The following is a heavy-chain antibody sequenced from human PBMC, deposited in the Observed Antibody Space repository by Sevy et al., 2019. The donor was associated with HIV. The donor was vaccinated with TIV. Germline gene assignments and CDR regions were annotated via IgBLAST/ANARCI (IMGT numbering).Heavy chain of an antibody. J-gene: IGHJ6*02. CDR3: GRDLDYVILTGYAYYYGMDV. CDR2: INTNTGNP. D-gene: IGHD3-9*01. V-gene: IGHV7-4-1*02. Sequence: ASVKVSCKASGYTFTSYAMNWVRQAPGQGLEWMGWINTNTGNPTYAQGFTGRFVFSLDTSVSTAYLQISSLKAEDTAVYYGGRDLDYVILTGYAYYYGMDVWGQGTTVTVSS. CDR1: GYTFTSYA.